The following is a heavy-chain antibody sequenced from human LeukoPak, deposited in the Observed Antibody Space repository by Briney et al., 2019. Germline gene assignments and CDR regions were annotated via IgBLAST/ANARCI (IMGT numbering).Heavy chain of an antibody. J-gene: IGHJ4*02. D-gene: IGHD2-2*01. V-gene: IGHV3-48*01. CDR1: GFTFSSAW. CDR2: ISTAITTT. CDR3: ARDGGKGYEIDY. Sequence: PGGSLILSCAASGFTFSSAWMSWVRQAPGKGLEWVSYISTAITTTYYAESVKGRFTISRDNAKNSLYLQMNSLRVEDTAVYYCARDGGKGYEIDYWGQGTLVTVSS.